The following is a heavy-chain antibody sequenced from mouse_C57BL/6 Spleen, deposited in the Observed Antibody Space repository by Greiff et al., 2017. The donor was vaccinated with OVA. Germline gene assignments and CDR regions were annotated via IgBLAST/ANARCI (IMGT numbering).Heavy chain of an antibody. CDR2: INPGSGGT. CDR3: ARSYGSSYAYFDV. D-gene: IGHD1-1*01. V-gene: IGHV1-54*01. J-gene: IGHJ1*03. CDR1: GYAFTNYL. Sequence: VQLQQSGAELVRPGTSVKVSCKASGYAFTNYLIEWVKQRPGQGLEWIGVINPGSGGTNYNEKFKGKATLTADKSSSTAYMQLSSLTSEDSAVYFCARSYGSSYAYFDVWGTGTTVTVSS.